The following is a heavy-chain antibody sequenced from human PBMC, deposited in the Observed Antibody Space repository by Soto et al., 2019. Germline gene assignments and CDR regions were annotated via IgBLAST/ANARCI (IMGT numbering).Heavy chain of an antibody. CDR3: AGDKDRQQLGGNYYYILDV. CDR2: IMPVFATP. D-gene: IGHD3-3*02. Sequence: QVQLMQSGAEVKKPGSSVKVSCKASGGTFSTSAISWVRQAPGEGLEWVGGIMPVFATPDYAQKFQGRVTISADESTTTAYLELTSLTTYDTAVDYCAGDKDRQQLGGNYYYILDVWGQGTAITVSS. V-gene: IGHV1-69*12. CDR1: GGTFSTSA. J-gene: IGHJ6*02.